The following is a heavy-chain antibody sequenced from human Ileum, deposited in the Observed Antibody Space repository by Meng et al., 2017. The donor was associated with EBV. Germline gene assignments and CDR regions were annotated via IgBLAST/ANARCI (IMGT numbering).Heavy chain of an antibody. CDR3: ARNVPGTSAYYD. Sequence: LQCLGPGLVNPSDTLSLTCVVLGYSISRTTWWGWIRQPPGKGLEWIGYIYYSGSTSYNPSLKSRVTMSVDTSKNQFSLNLNSVTAVDTAVYYCARNVPGTSAYYDWGQGTLVTVSS. CDR2: IYYSGST. V-gene: IGHV4-28*01. J-gene: IGHJ4*02. CDR1: GYSISRTTW. D-gene: IGHD3-22*01.